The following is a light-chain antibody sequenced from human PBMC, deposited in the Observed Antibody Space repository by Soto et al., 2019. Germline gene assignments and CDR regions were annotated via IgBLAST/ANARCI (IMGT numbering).Light chain of an antibody. Sequence: QSVLTQPASVSGSPGRSITISCTGTSSDVGGFNYVSWYQQHPGKAPKLIIYDVTNRPSGVSYRFSGSKSGNTASLTISGLQAEDEADYYCNSYTSSSTYVFGTGTKLTVL. CDR1: SSDVGGFNY. J-gene: IGLJ1*01. V-gene: IGLV2-14*03. CDR3: NSYTSSSTYV. CDR2: DVT.